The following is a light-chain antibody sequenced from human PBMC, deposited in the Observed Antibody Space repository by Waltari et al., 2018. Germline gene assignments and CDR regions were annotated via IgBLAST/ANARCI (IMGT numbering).Light chain of an antibody. CDR2: DAS. CDR3: QQRNDWPLT. Sequence: EIVLTQSPATLSLSPGERAPLSCRASQSIRRYLAWYQQKPGQAPRLLIYDASNRATGVPARFIGSGSGTDFTLTISSLESEDFAFYYCQQRNDWPLTFGGGTKVEIK. J-gene: IGKJ4*01. V-gene: IGKV3-11*01. CDR1: QSIRRY.